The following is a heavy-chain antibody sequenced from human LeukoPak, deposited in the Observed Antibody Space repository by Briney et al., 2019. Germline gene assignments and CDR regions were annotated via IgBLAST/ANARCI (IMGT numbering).Heavy chain of an antibody. V-gene: IGHV4-4*07. J-gene: IGHJ4*02. D-gene: IGHD5-12*01. CDR1: GGSISSYY. CDR3: ARVPWGGYEPYFDY. Sequence: SETLSLTCTVSGGSISSYYWSWIRQPAGKGLEWIGRIYTSGSTNYNPSLKSRVTISVDTSKNQFSLKLSSVTAADTAVYYCARVPWGGYEPYFDYWGQGTLVTVSS. CDR2: IYTSGST.